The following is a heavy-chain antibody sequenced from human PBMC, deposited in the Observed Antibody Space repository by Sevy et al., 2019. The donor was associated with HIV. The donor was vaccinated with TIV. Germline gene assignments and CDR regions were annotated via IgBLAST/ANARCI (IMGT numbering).Heavy chain of an antibody. CDR1: GGSISSGDYY. CDR2: IYYSGST. Sequence: SETLSLTCTVSGGSISSGDYYWSWIRQPPGKGLEWIGYIYYSGSTYYNPSLKSRVTISVDTSKNQFSLKLSSVTAADTAVYYCAREVGATLGPGGYFDYWGQGTLVTVSS. D-gene: IGHD1-26*01. J-gene: IGHJ4*02. V-gene: IGHV4-30-4*01. CDR3: AREVGATLGPGGYFDY.